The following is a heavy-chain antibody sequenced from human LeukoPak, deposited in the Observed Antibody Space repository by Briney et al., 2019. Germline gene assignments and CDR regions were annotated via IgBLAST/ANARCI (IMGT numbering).Heavy chain of an antibody. CDR2: ISDTGGRA. V-gene: IGHV3-23*01. CDR1: GFTFSTYA. J-gene: IGHJ4*02. CDR3: AKDGVGVRGVLSYFGF. Sequence: GGSLRLSCTASGFTFSTYAMSWVRQAPGKGLEWVSGISDTGGRAYFADSVKGRFTISRDNSKNTLNLQMNSLRDEDTAVYYCAKDGVGVRGVLSYFGFWGQGTLVTVSS. D-gene: IGHD3-10*01.